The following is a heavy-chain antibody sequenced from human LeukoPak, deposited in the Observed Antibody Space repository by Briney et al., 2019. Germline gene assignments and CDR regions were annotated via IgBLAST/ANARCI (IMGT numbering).Heavy chain of an antibody. CDR1: GYTFTSYD. D-gene: IGHD3-10*01. J-gene: IGHJ6*03. Sequence: ASVKVSCKASGYTFTSYDINWVRQATGQGLEWMGWMNPNSGNTGYAQKFQGRVTMTRNTSISTAYMELSSLRSEDTAVYYCARGDTFYGSGSYYNVWWGYYYYMDVWGKGTTVTISS. CDR2: MNPNSGNT. CDR3: ARGDTFYGSGSYYNVWWGYYYYMDV. V-gene: IGHV1-8*01.